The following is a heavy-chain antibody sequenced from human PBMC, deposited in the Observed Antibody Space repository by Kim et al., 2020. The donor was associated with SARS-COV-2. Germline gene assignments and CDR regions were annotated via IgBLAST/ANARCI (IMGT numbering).Heavy chain of an antibody. CDR3: AKDSAYDILTGHDY. CDR1: GFTFSSYA. D-gene: IGHD3-9*01. Sequence: GGSLRLSCAASGFTFSSYAMSWVRQAPGKGLEWVSAISGSSISTFYADSVKGRFTISRDNSRNTMFLQMNSLRAEDTAVYFCAKDSAYDILTGHDYWGQGTLVTVSS. CDR2: ISGSSIST. J-gene: IGHJ4*02. V-gene: IGHV3-23*01.